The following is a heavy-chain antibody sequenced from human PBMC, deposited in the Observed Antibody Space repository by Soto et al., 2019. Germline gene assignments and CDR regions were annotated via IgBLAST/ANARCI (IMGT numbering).Heavy chain of an antibody. CDR1: GGSFSGYY. CDR2: INHSGST. Sequence: TETLSLTCAVYGGSFSGYYWSWIRQPPGKGLEWMGEINHSGSTNYNPSLKSRVTISVDTSKNQFSLKLGSVTAADTAVYYCARGGYNSTHYYYYYGMDVWGQGTTVT. CDR3: ARGGYNSTHYYYYYGMDV. D-gene: IGHD5-12*01. V-gene: IGHV4-34*01. J-gene: IGHJ6*02.